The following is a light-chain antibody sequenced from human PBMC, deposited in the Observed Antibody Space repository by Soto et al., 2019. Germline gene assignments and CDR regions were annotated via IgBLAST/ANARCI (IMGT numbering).Light chain of an antibody. Sequence: DFQMTQSPSTLSASVGDRVTITCRASQSINAWLAWYQQKPGKAPKLLIYDVSTLDSGVPSRFSGSASGTEFTLTISSLESDDFATYYCQQYHRYSTFGQGTKVDIK. CDR2: DVS. CDR1: QSINAW. V-gene: IGKV1-5*01. CDR3: QQYHRYST. J-gene: IGKJ1*01.